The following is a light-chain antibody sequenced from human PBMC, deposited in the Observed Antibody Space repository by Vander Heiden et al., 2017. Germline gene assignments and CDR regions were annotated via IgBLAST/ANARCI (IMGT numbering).Light chain of an antibody. J-gene: IGLJ1*01. V-gene: IGLV3-1*01. CDR2: QDS. CDR3: QAWDSSTFYV. CDR1: KVGDKY. Sequence: SYELTQPPSVSVSPGQTARITCSGDKVGDKYACWYQQKPGQSPVLVIYQDSKRPSGIPERFSGSNSGNTATLTISGTQAMDEADYYCQAWDSSTFYVFGTGTKVTVL.